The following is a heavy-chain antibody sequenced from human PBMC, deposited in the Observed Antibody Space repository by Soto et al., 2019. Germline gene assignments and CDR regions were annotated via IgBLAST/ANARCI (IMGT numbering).Heavy chain of an antibody. CDR2: IYYSGST. CDR1: CGSISSGGYY. Sequence: SETLSLTFTVSCGSISSGGYYWSWIRQHPGKGLEWIGYIYYSGSTYYNPSLKSRVTISVDTSKNQFSLKLSSVTAADTAVYYWARSFGVAAAGPFDYWGQGTLVT. CDR3: ARSFGVAAAGPFDY. J-gene: IGHJ4*02. V-gene: IGHV4-31*03. D-gene: IGHD6-13*01.